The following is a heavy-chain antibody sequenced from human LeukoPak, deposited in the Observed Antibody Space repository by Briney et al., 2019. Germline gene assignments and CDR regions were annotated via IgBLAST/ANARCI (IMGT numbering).Heavy chain of an antibody. CDR2: MNPNIGNT. Sequence: ASVKVSCKASGYTFTSYDINWVRQATGQGLEWMGWMNPNIGNTGYAQKFQGRVTITRNTSISTAYMELSSLRSEDTSVSYCARGLYYGDYASWGQGTLVTVSS. D-gene: IGHD4-17*01. CDR3: ARGLYYGDYAS. V-gene: IGHV1-8*03. CDR1: GYTFTSYD. J-gene: IGHJ4*02.